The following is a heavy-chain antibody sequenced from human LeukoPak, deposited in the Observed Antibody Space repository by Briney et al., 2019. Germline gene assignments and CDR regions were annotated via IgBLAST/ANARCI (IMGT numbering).Heavy chain of an antibody. V-gene: IGHV3-7*01. D-gene: IGHD2-21*01. Sequence: GGSLRLSCAASGFTFSSYWMSWVRQAPGKGLEWVASIKHDGSQKYYADSVKGRFTISRDNSKNTLYLQMNSLRAEDTAVYYCAKDYWAYCGGDCYLKFDPWGQGTLVTVSS. CDR2: IKHDGSQK. CDR1: GFTFSSYW. CDR3: AKDYWAYCGGDCYLKFDP. J-gene: IGHJ5*02.